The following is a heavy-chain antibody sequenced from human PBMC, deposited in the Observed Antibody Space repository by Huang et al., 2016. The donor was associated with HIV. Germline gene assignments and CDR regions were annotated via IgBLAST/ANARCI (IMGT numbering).Heavy chain of an antibody. CDR1: GGTFSTNG. D-gene: IGHD2-21*02. V-gene: IGHV1-69*13. J-gene: IGHJ6*03. CDR3: ARQPYCGGDCAHYYYFYMDV. CDR2: ISPMFGTT. Sequence: QVQLVQSGAEVKRPGASVKVSCRASGGTFSTNGVRGVRKAPGQGLGGMGWISPMFGTTNYAQRFQGKVTITADESSSTVYMELSSLRSDDTAVYYCARQPYCGGDCAHYYYFYMDVWGKGTTVTVSS.